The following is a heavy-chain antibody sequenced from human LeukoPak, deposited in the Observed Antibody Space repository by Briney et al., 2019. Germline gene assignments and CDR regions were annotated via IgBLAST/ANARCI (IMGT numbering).Heavy chain of an antibody. CDR1: GYTFTSYG. D-gene: IGHD6-13*01. J-gene: IGHJ4*02. CDR2: ISAYNGNT. V-gene: IGHV1-18*01. Sequence: ASVRVSCKASGYTFTSYGISWVRQAPGQGLEWVGWISAYNGNTNYAQKLQGRVTMTTDTSTSTAYMELRSLRSDDTAVYYCASSPYTGIAAAGSGDYWGQGTLVTVSS. CDR3: ASSPYTGIAAAGSGDY.